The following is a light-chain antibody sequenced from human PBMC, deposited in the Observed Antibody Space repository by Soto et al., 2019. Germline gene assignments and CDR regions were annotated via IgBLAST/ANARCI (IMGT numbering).Light chain of an antibody. Sequence: DIQMTPSPSSLSASVGDRVTITCRASQDIGNDLGWYRQKPGKAPKLLIYAASSLQSGVPSRFSGRGSGTDFTLTISSLQPEDFATYYCQQSYSSPITFGQGTRLEIK. CDR1: QDIGND. CDR3: QQSYSSPIT. J-gene: IGKJ5*01. V-gene: IGKV1-39*01. CDR2: AAS.